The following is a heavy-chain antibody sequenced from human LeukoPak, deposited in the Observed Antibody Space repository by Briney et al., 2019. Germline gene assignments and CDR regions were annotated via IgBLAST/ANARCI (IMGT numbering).Heavy chain of an antibody. CDR2: INYSGNT. V-gene: IGHV4-39*01. Sequence: SESLSLTCTVSGGSISTSDYNWGCIRQPPGKGLEWIGSINYSGNTYYNPSLKSRVTISVDTSKNQFSLKLSSVTAADTAVYYCARTGMVGAADYWGQGTLVTVSS. D-gene: IGHD2-15*01. J-gene: IGHJ4*02. CDR1: GGSISTSDYN. CDR3: ARTGMVGAADY.